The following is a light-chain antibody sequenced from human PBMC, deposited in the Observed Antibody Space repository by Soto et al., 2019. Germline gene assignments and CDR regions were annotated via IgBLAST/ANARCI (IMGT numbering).Light chain of an antibody. CDR1: QNVYNK. Sequence: EIVMTQSPATLSVSPGERVTFSCRASQNVYNKLAWYQHKPGQAPRLLISGASTGATGVPPRFSGSGSGTDFTLTVNSLQSEDIGVYYCQQYHNWQVTFGGGTKGDI. V-gene: IGKV3-15*01. CDR2: GAS. J-gene: IGKJ4*01. CDR3: QQYHNWQVT.